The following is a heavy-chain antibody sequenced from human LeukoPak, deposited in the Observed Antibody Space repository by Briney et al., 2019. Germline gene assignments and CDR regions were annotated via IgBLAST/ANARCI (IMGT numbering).Heavy chain of an antibody. Sequence: GGSLRLSCAASGFTFSSYSMNWVRQAPGKGLEWVSAISGSGGSTYYADSVKGRVTISRDNSKNKLYLQMNSLRAEDTAVYYCASFSSSILGLGYWGQGTLVTVSS. D-gene: IGHD6-6*01. CDR3: ASFSSSILGLGY. CDR1: GFTFSSYS. CDR2: ISGSGGST. J-gene: IGHJ4*02. V-gene: IGHV3-23*01.